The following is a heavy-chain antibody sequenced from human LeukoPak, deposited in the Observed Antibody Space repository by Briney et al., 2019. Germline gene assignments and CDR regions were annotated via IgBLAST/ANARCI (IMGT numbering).Heavy chain of an antibody. CDR1: GFTFSSYG. D-gene: IGHD2-21*02. Sequence: GGSLRLSCAASGFTFSSYGMHWVRQAPGKGLEWVAVTSYDGSNKYYADSVKGRFTISRDNSKNTLYLQMNSLRAEDTAVYYCAKLCGGDCYFDYWGQGTLVTVSS. V-gene: IGHV3-30*18. CDR3: AKLCGGDCYFDY. CDR2: TSYDGSNK. J-gene: IGHJ4*02.